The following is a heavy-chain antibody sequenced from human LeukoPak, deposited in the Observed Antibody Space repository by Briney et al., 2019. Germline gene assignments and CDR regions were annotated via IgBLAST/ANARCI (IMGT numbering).Heavy chain of an antibody. J-gene: IGHJ4*02. Sequence: SETLSLTCTVSGGSISSSSYYWGWIHQPPGKGLEWIGSIYYSGSTYYNPSLKSRVTISVDTSKNQFSLRLTSVTAADTALYYCAKLTCSSTFCPLDYWGQGTLVTVSS. CDR1: GGSISSSSYY. CDR3: AKLTCSSTFCPLDY. V-gene: IGHV4-39*01. CDR2: IYYSGST. D-gene: IGHD2-2*01.